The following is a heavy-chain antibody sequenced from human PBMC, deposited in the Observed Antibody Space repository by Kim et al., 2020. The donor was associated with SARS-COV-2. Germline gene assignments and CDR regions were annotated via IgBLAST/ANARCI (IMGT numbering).Heavy chain of an antibody. CDR3: AAGGDYYFDY. CDR2: DT. J-gene: IGHJ4*02. D-gene: IGHD4-17*01. Sequence: DTRYSPSFQGQVTISADKSISTAYLQWSSLKASDTAMYYCAAGGDYYFDYWGQGTLVTVSS. V-gene: IGHV5-51*01.